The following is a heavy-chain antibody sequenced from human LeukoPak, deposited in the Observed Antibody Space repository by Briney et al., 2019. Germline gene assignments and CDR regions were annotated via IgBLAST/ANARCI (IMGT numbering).Heavy chain of an antibody. J-gene: IGHJ2*01. Sequence: PSQTLSLTCAVSGGSISSGGYSWSWLRQPPGTGLEWIGYIYHSGSTYYNPSLKSRVTISVDRSKNQFSLKLSSVTAADTAVYYCARLRGITMIVVRDWYFDLWGRGTLVTVSS. D-gene: IGHD3-22*01. CDR1: GGSISSGGYS. CDR3: ARLRGITMIVVRDWYFDL. V-gene: IGHV4-30-2*01. CDR2: IYHSGST.